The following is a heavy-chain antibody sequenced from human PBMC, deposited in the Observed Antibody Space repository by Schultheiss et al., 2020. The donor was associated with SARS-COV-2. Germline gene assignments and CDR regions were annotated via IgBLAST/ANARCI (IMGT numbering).Heavy chain of an antibody. CDR2: IYYSGST. J-gene: IGHJ4*02. V-gene: IGHV4-39*01. CDR1: GGSISSYY. Sequence: ENLSLTCTVSGGSISSYYWGWIRQPPGKGLEWIGSIYYSGSTYYNPSLKSRVTISVDTSKNQFSLKLSSVTAADTAVYYCARQGFLEWLLYRSYFDYWGQGTLVTVSS. CDR3: ARQGFLEWLLYRSYFDY. D-gene: IGHD3-3*01.